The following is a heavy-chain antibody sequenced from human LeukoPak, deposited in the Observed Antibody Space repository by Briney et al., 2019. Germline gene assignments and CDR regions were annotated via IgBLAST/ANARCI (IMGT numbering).Heavy chain of an antibody. V-gene: IGHV3-30*03. CDR1: GFSFSTQR. CDR3: ARPTQQLILLHPTFDP. Sequence: GGSLRLSCAASGFSFSTQRMHWVRQAPGKGLEWVAVISYDGSNEYYADSVKGRFTISRDNSKNTLYLLVNSLRAEDTAVYYCARPTQQLILLHPTFDPWGQGTLVTVSS. D-gene: IGHD6-13*01. J-gene: IGHJ5*02. CDR2: ISYDGSNE.